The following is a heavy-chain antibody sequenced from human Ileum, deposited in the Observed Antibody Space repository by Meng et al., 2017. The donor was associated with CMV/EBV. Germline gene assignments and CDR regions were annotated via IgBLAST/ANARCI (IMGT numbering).Heavy chain of an antibody. CDR1: GFTFNMNS. J-gene: IGHJ6*02. CDR2: VSGSSSYI. Sequence: GESLKISCAASGFTFNMNSMHWVRPAPGKGLEWVSSVSGSSSYIYYADSVKGRFTISRDNAKNSVYLQMDSLRAEDTAVYYCARGRSVLVAAEGMDVWGQGTTVTVSS. D-gene: IGHD2-15*01. V-gene: IGHV3-21*01. CDR3: ARGRSVLVAAEGMDV.